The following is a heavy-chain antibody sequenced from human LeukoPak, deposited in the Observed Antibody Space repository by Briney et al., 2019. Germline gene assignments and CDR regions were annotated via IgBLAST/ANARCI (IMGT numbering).Heavy chain of an antibody. Sequence: SVKVSCKASGGTFSSYAISWVRQAPGQGLEWMGRIIPIFGTANYAQKFQGRVTITTDESTSTAYMELSSLRSEDTAVYYCARVPASLRYFEDYYYMDVWGKGTTVTVSS. J-gene: IGHJ6*03. CDR3: ARVPASLRYFEDYYYMDV. CDR2: IIPIFGTA. CDR1: GGTFSSYA. V-gene: IGHV1-69*05. D-gene: IGHD3-9*01.